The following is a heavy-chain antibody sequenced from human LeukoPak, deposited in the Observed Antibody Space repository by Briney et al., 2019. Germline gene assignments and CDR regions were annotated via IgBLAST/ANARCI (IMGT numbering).Heavy chain of an antibody. Sequence: GGSLRLSCAASGLTFSRYSMTWVRQAPGKGLEWVSFIDTSSTTMYYTDSVKGRFTISRDNAKNSLYLQMNGLKVEDTAIYYCARENWVDCWGQGTLVTVSS. CDR1: GLTFSRYS. CDR3: ARENWVDC. CDR2: IDTSSTTM. J-gene: IGHJ5*01. V-gene: IGHV3-48*04.